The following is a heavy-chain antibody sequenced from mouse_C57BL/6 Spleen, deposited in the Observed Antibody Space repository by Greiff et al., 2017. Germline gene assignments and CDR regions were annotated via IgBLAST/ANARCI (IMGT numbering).Heavy chain of an antibody. V-gene: IGHV1-50*01. CDR3: ARRGTTVVADWYFDV. CDR1: GYTFTSYW. CDR2: IDPSDSYT. D-gene: IGHD1-1*01. Sequence: QVQLQQPGAELVKPGASVKLSCKASGYTFTSYWMQWVKQRPGQGLEWIGEIDPSDSYTNYNKKFKGKATLTVDTSSSTAYMQLSSLTSEDSAVYYCARRGTTVVADWYFDVWGTGTTVTVSS. J-gene: IGHJ1*03.